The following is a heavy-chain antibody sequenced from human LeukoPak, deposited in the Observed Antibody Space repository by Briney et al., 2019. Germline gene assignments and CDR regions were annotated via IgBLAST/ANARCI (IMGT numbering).Heavy chain of an antibody. V-gene: IGHV5-51*01. D-gene: IGHD6-13*01. J-gene: IGHJ5*02. CDR2: IYPGDSDT. CDR3: ARQYSSTLNWFDP. Sequence: GESPKISCKGSGYSFTSYWIGWVRQMPGKGLEWMGIIYPGDSDTRYSPSFQGQVTISADKSISTAYLQWSSLKASDTAMYYCARQYSSTLNWFDPWGQGTLVTVSS. CDR1: GYSFTSYW.